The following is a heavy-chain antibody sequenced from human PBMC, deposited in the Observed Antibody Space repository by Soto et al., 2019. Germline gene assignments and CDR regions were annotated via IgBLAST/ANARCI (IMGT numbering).Heavy chain of an antibody. V-gene: IGHV3-48*02. J-gene: IGHJ5*02. D-gene: IGHD3-10*01. CDR2: ISSSSSTI. CDR1: GFTFSSYS. Sequence: PGGSLRLSCAASGFTFSSYSMNWVRQAPGKGLEWVSYISSSSSTIYYADSVKGRFTISRDNAKNSLYLQMNSLRDEDTAVYYCARDLGVRGVIIWFDPWGQGTLVTVSS. CDR3: ARDLGVRGVIIWFDP.